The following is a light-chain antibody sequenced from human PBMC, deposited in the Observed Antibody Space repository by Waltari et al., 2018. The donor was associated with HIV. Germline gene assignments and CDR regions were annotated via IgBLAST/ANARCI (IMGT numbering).Light chain of an antibody. CDR2: DVS. CDR3: CSYAGSYTFEEV. V-gene: IGLV2-11*01. CDR1: SSDVGGYNY. J-gene: IGLJ3*02. Sequence: QSALTQPRSVSGSPGRSVTISCTGTSSDVGGYNYVSWYQQHPGNAPKLMIYDVSKRPSGVPDRFSGSKSGNTASLTISGLQAEDEADYYCCSYAGSYTFEEVFGGGTKLTVL.